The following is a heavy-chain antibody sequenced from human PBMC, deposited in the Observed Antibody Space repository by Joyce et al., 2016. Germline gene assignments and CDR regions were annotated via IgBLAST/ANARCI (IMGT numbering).Heavy chain of an antibody. CDR1: GYTFTEYY. CDR2: INLNSGGT. CDR3: ARGDLRTSSPLFWYFAL. D-gene: IGHD2-2*01. Sequence: QVQLVQSGAEVKKPGASVKVSCKASGYTFTEYYIHWVRQAPGQGLEWMGVINLNSGGTEYPQKFQGRVTMTRDTSIRTAYMELTGLRSDDTAVYYCARGDLRTSSPLFWYFALWGRGTLVTVSS. V-gene: IGHV1-2*02. J-gene: IGHJ2*01.